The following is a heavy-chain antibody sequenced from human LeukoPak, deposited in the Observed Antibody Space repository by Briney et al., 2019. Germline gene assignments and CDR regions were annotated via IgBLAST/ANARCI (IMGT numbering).Heavy chain of an antibody. J-gene: IGHJ4*02. D-gene: IGHD3-22*01. V-gene: IGHV3-33*01. Sequence: PGGSLRLSCAASGFTFISYGMHLVRQAPGKGLKWVAVIWYDGSNKYYADSVKGRFTISRDNSKNTLYLQMNSLRAEDTAVYYCARAPYYDSSGYFAVDYFDYWGQGTLVTVSS. CDR3: ARAPYYDSSGYFAVDYFDY. CDR1: GFTFISYG. CDR2: IWYDGSNK.